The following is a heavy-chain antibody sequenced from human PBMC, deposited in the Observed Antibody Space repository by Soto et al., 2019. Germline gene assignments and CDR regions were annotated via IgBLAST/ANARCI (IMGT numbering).Heavy chain of an antibody. CDR2: ISWNSGSI. V-gene: IGHV3-9*01. Sequence: PGGSLRLSCAASGFTFDDYAMHWVRQAPGKGLEWVSGISWNSGSIGYADSVKGRFTISRDNAKNPLYLQMNSLRAEDTALYYCAKDTFSIIPSDAFDIWGQGTMVTVSS. D-gene: IGHD3-10*01. J-gene: IGHJ3*02. CDR1: GFTFDDYA. CDR3: AKDTFSIIPSDAFDI.